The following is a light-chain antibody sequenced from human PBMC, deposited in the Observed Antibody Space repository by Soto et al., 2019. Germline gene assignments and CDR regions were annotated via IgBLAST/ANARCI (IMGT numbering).Light chain of an antibody. CDR1: QNVRNY. V-gene: IGKV1-39*01. J-gene: IGKJ1*01. Sequence: DIQMTQSPSSLSASVGDRVTITCRASQNVRNYLNWYQKKSGEAPNLLIFAASTLQSGVPSRFSGSGAETEFTLTISSLQPEDFATYYCQESYNRAFGQGTVVEI. CDR2: AAS. CDR3: QESYNRA.